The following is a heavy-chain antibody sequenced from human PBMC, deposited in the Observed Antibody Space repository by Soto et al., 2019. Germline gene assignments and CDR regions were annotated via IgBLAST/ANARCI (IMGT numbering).Heavy chain of an antibody. CDR2: INSDGSST. CDR3: ARNRGRITVYYMDV. CDR1: GFTFSSYW. V-gene: IGHV3-74*01. D-gene: IGHD3-10*01. J-gene: IGHJ6*03. Sequence: GGSLRLSCAASGFTFSSYWMHWVRQAPGKGLVWVSRINSDGSSTSDGDSVKGRFTISRDNAKNTLYLQMNSLRADDTAVYYCARNRGRITVYYMDVWGKGTTVTVSS.